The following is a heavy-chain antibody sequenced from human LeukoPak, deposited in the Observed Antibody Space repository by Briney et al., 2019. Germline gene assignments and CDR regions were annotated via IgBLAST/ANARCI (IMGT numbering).Heavy chain of an antibody. CDR1: GGSISSGGYY. CDR2: IYYSGST. V-gene: IGHV4-31*03. Sequence: SETLSLTCTVSGGSISSGGYYWSWIRQHPGKGLEWIGYIYYSGSTYYNPSLKSRVTISVDTSKNQFSLKLSSVTAADTAVYYCARRTALVRGVIITPLYFDNWGQGTLVTVSS. J-gene: IGHJ4*02. CDR3: ARRTALVRGVIITPLYFDN. D-gene: IGHD3-10*01.